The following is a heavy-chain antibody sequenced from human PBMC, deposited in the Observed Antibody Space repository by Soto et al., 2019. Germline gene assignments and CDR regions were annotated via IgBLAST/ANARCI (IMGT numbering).Heavy chain of an antibody. V-gene: IGHV3-9*01. CDR2: ISWNSGSI. CDR3: AKDAVVVIANDAFDI. J-gene: IGHJ3*02. Sequence: ESGGGLVQPGRSLRLSCAASGFTFDDYAMHWVRQAPGKGLEWVSGISWNSGSIGYADSVKGRFTISRDNAKNSLYLQMNSLRAEDTALYYCAKDAVVVIANDAFDIWGQGTMVTVSS. D-gene: IGHD2-21*01. CDR1: GFTFDDYA.